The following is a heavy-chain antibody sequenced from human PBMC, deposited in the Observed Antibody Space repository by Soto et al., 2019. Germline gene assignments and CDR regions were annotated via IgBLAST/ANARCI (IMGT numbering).Heavy chain of an antibody. V-gene: IGHV1-24*01. CDR1: GYTLTELS. Sequence: VSVKVSCKVSGYTLTELSMHWVRQAPGKGLEWMGGFDPEDGETIYAQKFQGRVTMTEDTSTDTAYMELSSLRSEDTAVYYCATSEGWSGYYSLWEYGMDVWGQGTTVTVSS. D-gene: IGHD3-3*01. J-gene: IGHJ6*02. CDR3: ATSEGWSGYYSLWEYGMDV. CDR2: FDPEDGET.